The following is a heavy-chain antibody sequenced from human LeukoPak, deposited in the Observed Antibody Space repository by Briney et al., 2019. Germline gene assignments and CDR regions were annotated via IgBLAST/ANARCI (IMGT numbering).Heavy chain of an antibody. Sequence: GGSLRLFCAASGFTFSLYWMSWVRQAPGKGREWVVNIKQDGSEKYYVVCVKGRFTISRDNAKHSLYLQMNSLRAEHTAVYYCARVLASTMVRGVCPYFDYWGQGTLVTVSS. J-gene: IGHJ4*02. V-gene: IGHV3-7*01. CDR2: IKQDGSEK. CDR3: ARVLASTMVRGVCPYFDY. D-gene: IGHD3-10*01. CDR1: GFTFSLYW.